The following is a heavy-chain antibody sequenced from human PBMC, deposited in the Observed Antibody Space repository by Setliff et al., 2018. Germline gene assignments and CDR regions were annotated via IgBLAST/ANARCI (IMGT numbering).Heavy chain of an antibody. Sequence: SETLSLTCSVSGASITSYYWSWIRQPPGSRLEWIGYTYTTGSTSYNPSLKSRVTMSVDTSKNQFSLKMRSVTAADAALYYCARKDGDMWGQGTMVTVSS. J-gene: IGHJ3*02. V-gene: IGHV4-4*08. CDR2: TYTTGST. CDR3: ARKDGDM. CDR1: GASITSYY. D-gene: IGHD2-15*01.